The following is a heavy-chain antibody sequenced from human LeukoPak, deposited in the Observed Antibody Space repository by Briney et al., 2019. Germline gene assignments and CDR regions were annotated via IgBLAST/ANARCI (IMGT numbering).Heavy chain of an antibody. D-gene: IGHD1-26*01. CDR2: ISWNSGSI. V-gene: IGHV3-9*01. CDR3: AKDHSGSYTGSGWFDP. CDR1: GFTFDDYA. Sequence: SGGSLRLSCAASGFTFDDYAMHWVRQAPGKGLEWVSGISWNSGSIGYEDSVKGRFTISRDNAKNSLYLQVNSLRAEDTALYYCAKDHSGSYTGSGWFDPWGQGTLVTVSS. J-gene: IGHJ5*02.